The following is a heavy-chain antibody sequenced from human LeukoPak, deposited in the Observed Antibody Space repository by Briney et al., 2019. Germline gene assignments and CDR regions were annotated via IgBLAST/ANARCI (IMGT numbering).Heavy chain of an antibody. CDR3: ARAQPIYVRWLAPRSFDY. V-gene: IGHV4-39*01. CDR2: IYYSGST. J-gene: IGHJ4*02. D-gene: IGHD3-22*01. Sequence: SETLSLTCTVSGGSISSYYWSWIRQPPGKGLEWIGSIYYSGSTYYNPSLKSRVTISADTSKNQFSLKLSSVTAADTAVYYCARAQPIYVRWLAPRSFDYWGQGTLVTVSS. CDR1: GGSISSYY.